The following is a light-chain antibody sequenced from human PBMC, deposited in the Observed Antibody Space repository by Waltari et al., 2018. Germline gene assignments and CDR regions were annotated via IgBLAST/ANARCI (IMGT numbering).Light chain of an antibody. J-gene: IGKJ4*01. CDR2: AAS. CDR1: QGVSTY. V-gene: IGKV1-8*01. CDR3: QQYYSYPLT. Sequence: AIRMTQSPSPFSASTGDRVTITCRATQGVSTYLAWYQQKPGEAPKLLIYAASSLQSGVPTRFSGSGSGTDFTLTSSCLQSEDFATYYWQQYYSYPLTFGGGTKVEI.